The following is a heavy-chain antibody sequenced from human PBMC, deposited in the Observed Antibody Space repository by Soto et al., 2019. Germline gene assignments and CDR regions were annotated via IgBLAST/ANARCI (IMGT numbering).Heavy chain of an antibody. V-gene: IGHV3-23*01. CDR1: GFTFSSYA. CDR2: ISGSGGST. Sequence: GGSLRLSCAASGFTFSSYAMSWVRQAPGKGLEWVSAISGSGGSTYYADSVKGRFTISRDNSKNTLYLQMNSLRAEDTAVYYCAQLRKSGVWQLDERFDYWGQGTLVTVSS. D-gene: IGHD6-6*01. J-gene: IGHJ4*02. CDR3: AQLRKSGVWQLDERFDY.